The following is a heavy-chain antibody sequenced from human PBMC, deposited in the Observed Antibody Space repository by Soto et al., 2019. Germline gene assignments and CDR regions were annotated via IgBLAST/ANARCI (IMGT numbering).Heavy chain of an antibody. J-gene: IGHJ3*02. CDR3: ARGSGWRGGAFDI. D-gene: IGHD2-15*01. V-gene: IGHV3-53*01. CDR2: IYSGGST. CDR1: GFTVSSNY. Sequence: GGSLRLSCAASGFTVSSNYMSWVRQAPGKGLEWVSVIYSGGSTYYADSVKGRFTISRDNSKNTLYLQMNSLRAGDTAVYYCARGSGWRGGAFDIWGQGTMVTVSS.